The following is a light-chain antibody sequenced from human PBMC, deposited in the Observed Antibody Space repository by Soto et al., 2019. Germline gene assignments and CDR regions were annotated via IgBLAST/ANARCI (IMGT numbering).Light chain of an antibody. CDR2: DFS. CDR1: SSDVDVDDY. CDR3: CSYAGSNTFV. V-gene: IGLV2-11*01. J-gene: IGLJ3*02. Sequence: QSVLTQPRSVSGSPGQSVTISCTGISSDVDVDDYVSWYQQRPGKVPKLMIFDFSKRPSGVPDRFSGSKSGSTASLTISGLQAEDEADYFCCSYAGSNTFVFGGGTKLTVL.